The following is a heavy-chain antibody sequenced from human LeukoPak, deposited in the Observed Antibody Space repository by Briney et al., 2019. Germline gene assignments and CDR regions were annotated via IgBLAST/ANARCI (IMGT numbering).Heavy chain of an antibody. V-gene: IGHV4-39*01. CDR1: GGSISSSSYY. D-gene: IGHD3-16*01. CDR2: IYYSGST. CDR3: ARHLTYYDYVWGSYTKGGPFDY. Sequence: PSETLSLTCTVSGGSISSSSYYWGWIRQPPGKGLEWIGSIYYSGSTYYNPSLKSRVTISVDTSKNQFSLKLSSVTAADTAVYYCARHLTYYDYVWGSYTKGGPFDYWGQGTLVTVSS. J-gene: IGHJ4*02.